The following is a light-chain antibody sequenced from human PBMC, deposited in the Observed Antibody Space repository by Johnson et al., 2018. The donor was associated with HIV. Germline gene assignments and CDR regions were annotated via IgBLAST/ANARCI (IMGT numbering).Light chain of an antibody. J-gene: IGLJ1*01. V-gene: IGLV1-51*01. Sequence: QSLLTQPPSVSAAPGQNITISWSGSSPNLGINYISWYQLPAGTAPKILIYYNDKRPLGIPDRFSGSQSHTSATLGITGLQTGVADDYYCGTWVNSLTLFCGVGTATKVTV. CDR1: SPNLGINY. CDR2: YND. CDR3: GTWVNSLTLFCG.